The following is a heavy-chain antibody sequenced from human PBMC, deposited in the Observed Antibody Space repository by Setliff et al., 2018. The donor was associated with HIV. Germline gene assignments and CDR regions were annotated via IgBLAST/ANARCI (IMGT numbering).Heavy chain of an antibody. D-gene: IGHD2-15*01. V-gene: IGHV4-39*01. Sequence: LSLTCTVSDGSIPTDNYFWGWIRQPPGKGLEWIGSIYYTGNTYSNSSLKIRVSMSVDTSTNQISLRLHSVTAADTAVYYCARHEGYLYDGSRYFGRFDPWGQGTLGTVSS. J-gene: IGHJ5*02. CDR1: DGSIPTDNYF. CDR3: ARHEGYLYDGSRYFGRFDP. CDR2: IYYTGNT.